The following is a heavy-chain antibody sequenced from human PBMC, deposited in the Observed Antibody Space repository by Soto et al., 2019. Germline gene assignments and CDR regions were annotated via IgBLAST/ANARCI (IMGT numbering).Heavy chain of an antibody. V-gene: IGHV4-4*07. CDR2: IYATGTT. J-gene: IGHJ5*02. Sequence: SETLSLTCTVSVASISSYYWIWIRKSAGKGLEWIGRIYATGTTDYNPSLKSRVMMSVDTSKKQFSLKLRSVTAADTAVYYCVRDGTKTLRDWFDPWGQGISVTVSS. CDR1: VASISSYY. D-gene: IGHD1-1*01. CDR3: VRDGTKTLRDWFDP.